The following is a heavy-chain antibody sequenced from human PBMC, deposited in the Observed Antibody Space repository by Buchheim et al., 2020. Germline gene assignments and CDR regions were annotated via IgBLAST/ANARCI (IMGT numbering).Heavy chain of an antibody. V-gene: IGHV3-74*03. J-gene: IGHJ4*02. CDR3: SKDMSGAEDS. CDR1: GFTFGRYW. CDR2: INEDGSHQ. D-gene: IGHD2-15*01. Sequence: DVQVVESGGGLVQPGGSLRLSCAASGFTFGRYWMHWVRHSPVRALVWVSRINEDGSHQPYTDSVKGRFTIYRDNAQNTLYLQMNSLTAEDTAVYYCSKDMSGAEDSWGQGTL.